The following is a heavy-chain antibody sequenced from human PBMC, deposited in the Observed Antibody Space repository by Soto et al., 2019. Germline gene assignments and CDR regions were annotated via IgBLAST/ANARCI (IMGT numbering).Heavy chain of an antibody. CDR3: ARYQPLLGYFDY. V-gene: IGHV3-13*01. Sequence: PGGSLRLSCAASGFTFSSYDMHWVRQATGKGLEWVSAIGTAGDTYYPGSVKGRFTISRENAKNSLYLQMNSLRAEDTAVYYCARYQPLLGYFDYWGQATLVTVSS. J-gene: IGHJ4*02. CDR1: GFTFSSYD. D-gene: IGHD2-2*01. CDR2: IGTAGDT.